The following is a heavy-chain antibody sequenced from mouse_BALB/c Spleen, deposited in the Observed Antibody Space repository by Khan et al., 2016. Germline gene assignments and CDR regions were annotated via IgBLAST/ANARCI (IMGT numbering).Heavy chain of an antibody. CDR2: ISYDGSK. J-gene: IGHJ3*01. Sequence: VQLQQSGPGLVKPSQSLSLNCSVTGYSITSGYYWNWIRQFPGNKLEWMGYISYDGSKNYNPSLKNRISITRDTSKNQFFLKLNSVTTEDTATLYWARGYYGSSYVAWFAYWGQGTLVTVSA. D-gene: IGHD1-1*01. CDR1: GYSITSGYY. CDR3: ARGYYGSSYVAWFAY. V-gene: IGHV3-6*02.